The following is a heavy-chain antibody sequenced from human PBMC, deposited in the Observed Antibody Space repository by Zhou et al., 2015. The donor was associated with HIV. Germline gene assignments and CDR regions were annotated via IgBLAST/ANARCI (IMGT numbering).Heavy chain of an antibody. CDR3: ARSFYDRDGYYPDF. D-gene: IGHD3-22*01. J-gene: IGHJ4*02. Sequence: QVQLVQSGAEVKKPGSSVKVSCKASGGTFTTYGISWVRQAPGQGLEWMGGIIPMFGTTNYTGKFQGRLTIAADKSTTTVYMQLLRLTFEDTAIIYCARSFYDRDGYYPDFWGQGTLVTVSS. CDR2: IIPMFGTT. V-gene: IGHV1-69*06. CDR1: GGTFTTYG.